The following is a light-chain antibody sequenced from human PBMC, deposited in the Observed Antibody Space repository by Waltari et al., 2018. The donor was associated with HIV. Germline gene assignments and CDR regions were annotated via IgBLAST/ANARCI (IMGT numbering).Light chain of an antibody. Sequence: SAVTQPASVSGLPGQSITISCSRAASDFGLYNFVSCYQPHPGKLPRLILYDVDSRASGISARFSGSKSGHTASLNISGLRAEDEADYYCASFTGDNSLLFGGGTKVTVL. CDR3: ASFTGDNSLL. V-gene: IGLV2-14*03. J-gene: IGLJ3*02. CDR2: DVD. CDR1: ASDFGLYNF.